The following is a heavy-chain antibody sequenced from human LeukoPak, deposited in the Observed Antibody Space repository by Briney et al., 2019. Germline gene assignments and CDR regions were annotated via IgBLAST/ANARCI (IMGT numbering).Heavy chain of an antibody. CDR2: IKSKVDGGTT. Sequence: PGGSLRLSCAASGFTFSSYAMSWVRQAPGKGLEWVGRIKSKVDGGTTDYGAPVKGRFTISRDDSKNTLYLQMNSLKTEDTAVYYCTTGTSFIAVAGSSDYWGQGTLVTVSS. CDR1: GFTFSSYA. CDR3: TTGTSFIAVAGSSDY. D-gene: IGHD6-19*01. J-gene: IGHJ4*02. V-gene: IGHV3-15*01.